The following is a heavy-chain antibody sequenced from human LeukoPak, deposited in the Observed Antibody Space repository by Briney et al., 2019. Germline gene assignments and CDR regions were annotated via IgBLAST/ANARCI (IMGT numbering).Heavy chain of an antibody. J-gene: IGHJ4*02. D-gene: IGHD1-26*01. CDR1: GCTFSTYD. V-gene: IGHV3-64D*06. Sequence: GGSLRLSCSASGCTFSTYDMHWVRQAPGKGLECVSSVSNNGGSTYYADSVKGRFTITRDNSKNALYLQMSSLRPEDTAVYFCVKGFGSGGYSSWGQGTPVTVSS. CDR2: VSNNGGST. CDR3: VKGFGSGGYSS.